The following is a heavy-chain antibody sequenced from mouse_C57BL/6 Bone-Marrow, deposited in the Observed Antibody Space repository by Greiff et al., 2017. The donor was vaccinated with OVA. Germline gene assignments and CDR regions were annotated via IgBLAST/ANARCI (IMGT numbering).Heavy chain of an antibody. CDR1: GYTFTSYG. CDR3: ARGMDLLPFAY. V-gene: IGHV1-81*01. CDR2: IYPRSGNT. Sequence: QVQLQQSGAELARPGASVKLSCKASGYTFTSYGISWVKQRTGQGLEWIGEIYPRSGNTYYNEKFKGKATLTADKYSSTAYMELRSLTSEDSAVYFRARGMDLLPFAYWGQGTLVTVSA. D-gene: IGHD2-1*01. J-gene: IGHJ3*01.